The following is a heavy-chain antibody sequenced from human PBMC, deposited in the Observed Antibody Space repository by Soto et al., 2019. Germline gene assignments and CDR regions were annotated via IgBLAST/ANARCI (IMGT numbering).Heavy chain of an antibody. CDR1: GGSISSGGYY. D-gene: IGHD3-3*01. J-gene: IGHJ4*02. CDR3: AISPLEWLFSPNYFDY. CDR2: IYYSGST. V-gene: IGHV4-39*01. Sequence: SETLSLTCTVSGGSISSGGYYWGWIRQPPGKGLEWIGSIYYSGSTYYNPSLKSRVTISVDTSKNQFSLKLSSVTAADTAVYYCAISPLEWLFSPNYFDYWGQGTLVTVSS.